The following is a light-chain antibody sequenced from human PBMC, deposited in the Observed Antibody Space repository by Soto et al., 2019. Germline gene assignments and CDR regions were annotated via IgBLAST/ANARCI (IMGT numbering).Light chain of an antibody. CDR2: DAS. V-gene: IGKV3-20*01. Sequence: EIVLTQSPATLCLSRGERATLSCRGSRHVSNSYLAWYQHKPGQAPRHLIYDASDRATGIPDRFSGSGSGTDFTLTIRRLEPEDFAVYYCQKYGSSWTFGQGTKVDI. J-gene: IGKJ1*01. CDR1: RHVSNSY. CDR3: QKYGSSWT.